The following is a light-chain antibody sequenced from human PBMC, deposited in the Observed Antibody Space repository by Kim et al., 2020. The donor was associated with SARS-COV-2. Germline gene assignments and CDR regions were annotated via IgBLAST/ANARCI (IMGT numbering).Light chain of an antibody. Sequence: QAGLTQPPSVSKGLRQTATLTCTGNSNIVGNQGEAWLQQHQGHPPKLLSYRNNNRPSGISERFSASRSGNTASLTITGLQPEDEADYYCSALDSSLSAWVFGGGTKLTVL. CDR2: RNN. CDR1: SNIVGNQG. J-gene: IGLJ3*02. V-gene: IGLV10-54*02. CDR3: SALDSSLSAWV.